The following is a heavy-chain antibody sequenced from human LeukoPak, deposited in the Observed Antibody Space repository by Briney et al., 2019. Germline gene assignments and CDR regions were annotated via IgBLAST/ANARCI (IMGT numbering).Heavy chain of an antibody. D-gene: IGHD6-13*01. Sequence: GGSLRLSYAASGFTCSSDAMSGVGQAPGKGLEWVSAISGSGGSTYYADSVKGRFTISRDNSKNTLYLQMNRLRAEDTAVYYCTYSGSWYWFDYWGQGTLVTVSS. CDR1: GFTCSSDA. V-gene: IGHV3-23*01. CDR3: TYSGSWYWFDY. J-gene: IGHJ4*02. CDR2: ISGSGGST.